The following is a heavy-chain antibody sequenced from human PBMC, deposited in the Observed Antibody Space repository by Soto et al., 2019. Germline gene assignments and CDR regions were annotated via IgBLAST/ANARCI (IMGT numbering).Heavy chain of an antibody. CDR1: GYTFTSYD. J-gene: IGHJ4*02. CDR3: ARGSGYCSGGSCYPYYFDY. CDR2: MNPNSGNT. V-gene: IGHV1-8*01. D-gene: IGHD2-15*01. Sequence: ASVKVSCKASGYTFTSYDISWVRQATGQGLEWMGWMNPNSGNTGYAQKFQGRVTMTRNTSISTAYMELSSLRSEDTAVYYFARGSGYCSGGSCYPYYFDYWGQGTLVTVSS.